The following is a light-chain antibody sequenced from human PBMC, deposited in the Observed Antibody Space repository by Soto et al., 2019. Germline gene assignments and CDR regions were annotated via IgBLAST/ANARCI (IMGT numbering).Light chain of an antibody. CDR2: GAS. CDR3: QHYNSYSEA. Sequence: EIWMTQSPATLSLSPWEIATLSCRASQSVSSNLAWYQQKPGQAPRLLIYGASTRATGVHARFRGSGSGTEFTLTISSLQPDDFATYYCQHYNSYSEAFGQGTKVDI. V-gene: IGKV3-15*01. J-gene: IGKJ1*01. CDR1: QSVSSN.